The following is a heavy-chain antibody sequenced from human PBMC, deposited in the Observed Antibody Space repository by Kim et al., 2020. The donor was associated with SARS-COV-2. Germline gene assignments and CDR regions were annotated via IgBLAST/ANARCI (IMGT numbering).Heavy chain of an antibody. V-gene: IGHV3-15*01. J-gene: IGHJ4*02. D-gene: IGHD2-2*01. CDR2: IKSQSDGGTA. CDR1: GIPFSDAW. CDR3: TTVPMR. Sequence: GGSLRLSCVVSGIPFSDAWFNWVRQSPGKGLEWVGRIKSQSDGGTADLAAPVKGRFAISRDDSKNTLYLLMNSLRTDDSAVYYCTTVPMRWGQGTLVTVS.